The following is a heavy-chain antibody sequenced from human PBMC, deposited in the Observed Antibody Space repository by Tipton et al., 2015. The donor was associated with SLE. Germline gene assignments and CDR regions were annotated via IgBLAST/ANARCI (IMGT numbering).Heavy chain of an antibody. Sequence: TLSLTCTVSGGSISSSTYYWGWFRQPPGKGLEWIGTIYYSWSTYYNPSLKSRVTISVDTSKNQFSLRLNSVTAADTALYYCARQRLRYSSSWSPNWFDPWGQGTLVTVSS. CDR1: GGSISSSTYY. CDR3: ARQRLRYSSSWSPNWFDP. CDR2: IYYSWST. J-gene: IGHJ5*02. V-gene: IGHV4-39*01. D-gene: IGHD6-13*01.